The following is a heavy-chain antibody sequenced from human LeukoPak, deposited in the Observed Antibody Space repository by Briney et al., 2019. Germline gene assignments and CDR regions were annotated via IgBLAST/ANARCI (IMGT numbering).Heavy chain of an antibody. CDR2: INSNGSST. Sequence: GGSLRLSCAASGFTFSSYWMSWVRQAPGKGLVWVSRINSNGSSTSYADSVKGRFTISRDNAKNTLYLQMNSLRAEDTAVYYCASLGKRLDYWGQGTLVTVSS. V-gene: IGHV3-74*01. CDR1: GFTFSSYW. CDR3: ASLGKRLDY. J-gene: IGHJ4*02. D-gene: IGHD4-23*01.